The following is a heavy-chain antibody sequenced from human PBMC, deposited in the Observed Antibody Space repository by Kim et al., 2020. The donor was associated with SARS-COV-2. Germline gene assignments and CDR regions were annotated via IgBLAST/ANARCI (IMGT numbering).Heavy chain of an antibody. CDR2: IRSKANSYAT. CDR1: GFTFSGPA. V-gene: IGHV3-73*01. D-gene: IGHD1-1*01. CDR3: TRFPVTTLAVWDAFD. Sequence: GGSLRLSCGASGFTFSGPAMHWVRQASGKGLEWVGRIRSKANSYATGYVKSVKGRFTISRDDSRNTAYLHMNSLKTEDTALYYCTRFPVTTLAVWDAFD. J-gene: IGHJ3*02.